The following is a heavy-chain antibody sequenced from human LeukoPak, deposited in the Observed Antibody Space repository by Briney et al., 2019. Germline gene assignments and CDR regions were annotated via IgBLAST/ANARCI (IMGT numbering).Heavy chain of an antibody. CDR3: ARFEWLVQGYDY. Sequence: SETLSLTCTVSGGSISSSSYYWSWIRQPPGKGLEWIGYIYYSGSTNYNPSLKSRVTISVDTSKNQFSLKLSSVTAADTAVYYCARFEWLVQGYDYWGQGTLVTVSS. CDR2: IYYSGST. J-gene: IGHJ4*02. V-gene: IGHV4-61*01. CDR1: GGSISSSSYY. D-gene: IGHD6-19*01.